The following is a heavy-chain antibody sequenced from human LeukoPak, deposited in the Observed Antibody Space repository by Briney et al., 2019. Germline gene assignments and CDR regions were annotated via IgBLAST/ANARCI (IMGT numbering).Heavy chain of an antibody. CDR2: IRSKAYGGTP. J-gene: IGHJ4*02. D-gene: IGHD2-2*01. V-gene: IGHV3-49*04. Sequence: GGSLRLSCTASGFTFGDYAMSWVRQAPGEGLEWVGFIRSKAYGGTPEYAASVKGRFTISRDDSKSIAYVQVNSLKTEDTAVYYCTRIGTSGGEFDYWGQGTLVTVSS. CDR1: GFTFGDYA. CDR3: TRIGTSGGEFDY.